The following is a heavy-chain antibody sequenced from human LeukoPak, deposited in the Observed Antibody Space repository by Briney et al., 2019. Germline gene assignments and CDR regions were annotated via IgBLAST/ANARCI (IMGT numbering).Heavy chain of an antibody. CDR2: ISSSGSTI. V-gene: IGHV3-48*03. CDR1: GFTFSSYE. CDR3: AWELINFDY. D-gene: IGHD2-8*01. Sequence: GGSLRLSCAASGFTFSSYEMNWVRQAPGKGLEWVSYISSSGSTIYYADSVKGRFTISRDNAKNSLYLQMNSLRAEDTAVYYCAWELINFDYWGQGTLVTVSS. J-gene: IGHJ4*02.